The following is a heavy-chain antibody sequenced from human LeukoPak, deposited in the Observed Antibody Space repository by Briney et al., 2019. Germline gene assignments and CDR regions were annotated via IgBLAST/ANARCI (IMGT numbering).Heavy chain of an antibody. CDR3: ASDDLTTTADH. CDR1: GFTVTSNY. J-gene: IGHJ4*02. Sequence: GGSLRLSCAPSGFTVTSNYMTWVRQAPGKGLEWVSVIYGGGSTYYADSVKGRFTISRANSKNILYLQMSSLRAEDTAVYYCASDDLTTTADHWGQGTLVTVSS. CDR2: IYGGGST. V-gene: IGHV3-66*01. D-gene: IGHD4-17*01.